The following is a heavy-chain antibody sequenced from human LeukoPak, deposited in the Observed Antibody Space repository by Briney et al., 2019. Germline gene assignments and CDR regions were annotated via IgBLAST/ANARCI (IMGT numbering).Heavy chain of an antibody. CDR1: GGTFRTHA. CDR3: ARDGCSTTFCNTNWFDP. D-gene: IGHD2/OR15-2a*01. J-gene: IGHJ5*02. Sequence: SVKVSCKVLGGTFRTHAISWVRQAPGQGFEWVGGIIPMIGKPHYARQLQGRITITTDESTSTVHMELSSLRSEDTAVYFCARDGCSTTFCNTNWFDPWGQGTLVTVSS. CDR2: IIPMIGKP. V-gene: IGHV1-69*05.